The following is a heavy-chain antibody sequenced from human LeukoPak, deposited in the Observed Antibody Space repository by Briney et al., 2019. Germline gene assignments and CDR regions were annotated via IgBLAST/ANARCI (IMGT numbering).Heavy chain of an antibody. J-gene: IGHJ5*02. CDR1: GFTFSNYA. Sequence: GGSLRLSCAASGFTFSNYAMTWVRQAPGKGLEWVSSLSGSGGTTYYADSVKGRFTVSRDNAKNTLYLQMNSLRAEDTAVYYCARDVPHNWFDTWGQGTLVTVSS. V-gene: IGHV3-23*01. CDR2: LSGSGGTT. CDR3: ARDVPHNWFDT.